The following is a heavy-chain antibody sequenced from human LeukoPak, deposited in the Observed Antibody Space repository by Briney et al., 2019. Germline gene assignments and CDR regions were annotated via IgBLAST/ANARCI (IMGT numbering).Heavy chain of an antibody. CDR1: GFTFSSYA. D-gene: IGHD3-3*01. CDR3: AKADYYDFWSGYFDY. CDR2: ISGSGGST. V-gene: IGHV3-23*01. J-gene: IGHJ4*02. Sequence: PGGSLRLSCAASGFTFSSYAMSWVRQAPGKGLEWVSAISGSGGSTYYADSVKGRFTISRDNSKNTLYLRMNSLRAEDTAVYYCAKADYYDFWSGYFDYWGQGTLVTVSS.